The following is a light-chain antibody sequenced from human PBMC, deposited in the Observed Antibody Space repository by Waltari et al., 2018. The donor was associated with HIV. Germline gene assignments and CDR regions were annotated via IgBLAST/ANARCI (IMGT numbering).Light chain of an antibody. Sequence: EIVLTQSTATLSLSPGERATLSCRASQSISSYLAWYQQKPGQAPRLLIYDASNRATGIPARFSGSGSATDFTLTISSLEPEDFAVYYCQHRSSWPRGTFGQGTKLEIK. CDR3: QHRSSWPRGT. J-gene: IGKJ2*01. CDR1: QSISSY. CDR2: DAS. V-gene: IGKV3-11*01.